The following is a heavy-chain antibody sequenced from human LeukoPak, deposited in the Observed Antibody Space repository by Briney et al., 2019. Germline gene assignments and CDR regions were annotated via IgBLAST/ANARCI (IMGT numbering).Heavy chain of an antibody. CDR3: ASHHPQFRYFDY. V-gene: IGHV3-7*01. J-gene: IGHJ4*02. CDR2: IKLDGSEK. CDR1: GFTFGKYW. Sequence: SGGSLRLSCVASGFTFGKYWMSWVRQAPGKGLEWVANIKLDGSEKNYVDSVKGRFTISRDNTKNTLYLQMNSLRAEDTAVYYCASHHPQFRYFDYWGQGTLVTVSS.